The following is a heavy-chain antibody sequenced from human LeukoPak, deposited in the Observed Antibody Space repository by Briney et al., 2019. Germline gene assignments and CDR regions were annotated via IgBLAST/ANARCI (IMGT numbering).Heavy chain of an antibody. CDR3: ARGIVVVPAAIYWYFDL. J-gene: IGHJ2*01. CDR1: GGSISSGSYY. CDR2: IYTSGST. D-gene: IGHD2-2*02. Sequence: SETLSLTCTVSGGSISSGSYYWSWIRQPAGKGLEWIGRIYTSGSTNYNPSLKSRVTISVDTSKNQFSLKLSSVTAADTAVYYCARGIVVVPAAIYWYFDLWGRGTLVTVSS. V-gene: IGHV4-61*02.